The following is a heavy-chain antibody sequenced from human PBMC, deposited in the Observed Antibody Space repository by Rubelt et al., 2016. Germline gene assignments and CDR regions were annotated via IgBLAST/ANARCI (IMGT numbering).Heavy chain of an antibody. CDR1: GFSFGSYA. V-gene: IGHV3-23*01. D-gene: IGHD3-10*01. CDR3: AKGRGILSPDY. J-gene: IGHJ4*02. Sequence: EVRLLESGGTLVQPGGSLRLSCATSGFSFGSYAMTWVRQAPGKGLEWVSAVSADGGGTYYAASVKGRFTTSRDNSKNTLSLQMTSLRAEDTAVYYCAKGRGILSPDYWGQGTLVTVSS. CDR2: VSADGGGT.